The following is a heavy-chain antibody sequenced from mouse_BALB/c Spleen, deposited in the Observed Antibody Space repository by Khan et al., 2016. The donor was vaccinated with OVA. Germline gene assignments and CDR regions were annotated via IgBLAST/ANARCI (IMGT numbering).Heavy chain of an antibody. CDR2: INPNTDNT. V-gene: IGHV1-26*01. Sequence: MQLEESGPDLVKTGASVKISCKASGYSFTAYYMNWVKLSNGKSLECIGRINPNTDNTNYNQKFKGEAMIIVDTSSSTAYMELRSLTSEDSAVYFCARGYDFCAYWGQGTLVTVSA. J-gene: IGHJ3*01. D-gene: IGHD2-14*01. CDR3: ARGYDFCAY. CDR1: GYSFTAYY.